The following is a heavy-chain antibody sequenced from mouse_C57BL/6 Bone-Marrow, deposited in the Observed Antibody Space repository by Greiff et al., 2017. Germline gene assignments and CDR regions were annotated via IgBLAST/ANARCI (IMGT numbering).Heavy chain of an antibody. V-gene: IGHV1-69*01. J-gene: IGHJ3*01. CDR3: ARSYGSSSAWFAY. CDR1: GYTFTSYW. CDR2: IDPSDSYT. D-gene: IGHD1-1*01. Sequence: QVQLKQSGAELVMPGASVTLSCKASGYTFTSYWMHWVKQRPGQGLEWIGEIDPSDSYTNYNQKFKGKSTWTVDKSSSTAYMQLSSLTSEDSAVYYCARSYGSSSAWFAYWGQGTLVTVSA.